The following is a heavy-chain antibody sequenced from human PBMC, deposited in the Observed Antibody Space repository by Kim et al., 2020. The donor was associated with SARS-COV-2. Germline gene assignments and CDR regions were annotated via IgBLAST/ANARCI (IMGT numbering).Heavy chain of an antibody. J-gene: IGHJ4*02. CDR3: AREEGGYFDY. Sequence: KKYSADSVKGRFTISRDNSKNTLYLQMNSLRAEDTAVYYCAREEGGYFDYWGQGTLVTVSS. V-gene: IGHV3-30*01. CDR2: KK.